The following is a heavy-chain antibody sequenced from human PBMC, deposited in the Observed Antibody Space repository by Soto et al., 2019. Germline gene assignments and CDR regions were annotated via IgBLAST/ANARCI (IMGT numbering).Heavy chain of an antibody. D-gene: IGHD6-13*01. CDR3: ARARATMAAAAIFDC. J-gene: IGHJ4*02. Sequence: QVQLKESGPGLVKPSGTLSLTCAVSGGSISTSNWWSWVRQPPGKGLEWIGEVYRTGSTNTNPSLESRLTISVDESKNQFSLKLTSVTAADTAVYYCARARATMAAAAIFDCWGQGTLVTVSS. CDR2: VYRTGST. CDR1: GGSISTSNW. V-gene: IGHV4-4*02.